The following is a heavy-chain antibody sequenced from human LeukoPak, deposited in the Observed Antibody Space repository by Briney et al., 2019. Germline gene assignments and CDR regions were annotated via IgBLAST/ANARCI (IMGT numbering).Heavy chain of an antibody. D-gene: IGHD3-10*01. Sequence: PGGSLRLSCTASGFTFGDYAMSWVRQAPGKGLEWVSAIISSGDFTYYADSVKGRFTISRDNSKNTLYLQMNSLRAEDTAVYYCAKLWFGELSAEYNWFDPWGQGTLVTVSS. V-gene: IGHV3-23*01. J-gene: IGHJ5*02. CDR1: GFTFGDYA. CDR2: IISSGDFT. CDR3: AKLWFGELSAEYNWFDP.